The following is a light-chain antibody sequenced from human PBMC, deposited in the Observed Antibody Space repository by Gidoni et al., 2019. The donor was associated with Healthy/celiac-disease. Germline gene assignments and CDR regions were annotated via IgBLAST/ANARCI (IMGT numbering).Light chain of an antibody. CDR2: GPS. V-gene: IGKV4-1*01. Sequence: DIVMTQSPDSLAVSLGERATINCKSSQSVLYSSNNSNYSAWYQHKPEQPPKLLIYGPSTRESGVPDRFSGGGSGTDFPLTISSLHAEDVAVYYCQQYYSTPRTFXXXTKLEIK. CDR3: QQYYSTPRT. J-gene: IGKJ2*02. CDR1: QSVLYSSNNSNY.